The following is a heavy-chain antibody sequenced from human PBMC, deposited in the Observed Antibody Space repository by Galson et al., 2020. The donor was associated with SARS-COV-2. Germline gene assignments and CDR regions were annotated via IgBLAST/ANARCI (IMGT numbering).Heavy chain of an antibody. D-gene: IGHD2-21*02. V-gene: IGHV4-34*01. CDR2: LHSSGST. CDR3: ARDENFFLVVTAARMCYFDY. Sequence: SETLSLTCAVYGGSFSGYYWSWIRQPPGKGLEWIGELHSSGSTNYNQSLKSRVTISVDTSKNHFSLKLSSVTAADTAVYYCARDENFFLVVTAARMCYFDYWGRVSLATVSS. CDR1: GGSFSGYY. J-gene: IGHJ4*02.